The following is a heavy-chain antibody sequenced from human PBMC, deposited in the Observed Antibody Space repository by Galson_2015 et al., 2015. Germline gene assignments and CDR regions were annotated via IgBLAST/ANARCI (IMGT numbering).Heavy chain of an antibody. J-gene: IGHJ4*02. CDR1: GASISTYC. CDR3: AREGSDTYALDYFDY. Sequence: SETLSLTCTVSGASISTYCWNWIRQVPGKGLEWIGYICYNGNTNYNPSLKSRVTISVDTSKNHFSMKLTSVTAADTAVYYCAREGSDTYALDYFDYWGQGTLVTVSS. D-gene: IGHD3-16*01. CDR2: ICYNGNT. V-gene: IGHV4-59*01.